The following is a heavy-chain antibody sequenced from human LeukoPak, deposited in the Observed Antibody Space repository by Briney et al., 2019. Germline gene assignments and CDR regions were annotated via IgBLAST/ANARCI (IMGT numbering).Heavy chain of an antibody. V-gene: IGHV3-64*01. D-gene: IGHD3-22*01. CDR1: GFTFSSYA. CDR2: ISSNGGST. J-gene: IGHJ4*02. CDR3: ARVRYYYDTSGAECYFDY. Sequence: PGGSLRLSCAASGFTFSSYAMHWVRQAPGKGLEYVSAISSNGGSTYYANSVKGRFTISRDNSKNTLYLQMGSLRAEDMAVYYCARVRYYYDTSGAECYFDYWGQGTLVTVSS.